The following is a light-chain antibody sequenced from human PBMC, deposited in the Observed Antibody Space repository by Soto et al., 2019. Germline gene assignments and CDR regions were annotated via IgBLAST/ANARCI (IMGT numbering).Light chain of an antibody. J-gene: IGLJ1*01. CDR3: RSYTSSSTLYV. CDR1: ISDVGGYNY. Sequence: QSWLRLPACLSGSRGQSIPISCTGTISDVGGYNYVSWYEQHPGKAPKLMIYEVSNRPSGVSNRFSGSKSGNTASLTISGLQADDEADYYCRSYTSSSTLYVFGTGTKVTVL. CDR2: EVS. V-gene: IGLV2-14*01.